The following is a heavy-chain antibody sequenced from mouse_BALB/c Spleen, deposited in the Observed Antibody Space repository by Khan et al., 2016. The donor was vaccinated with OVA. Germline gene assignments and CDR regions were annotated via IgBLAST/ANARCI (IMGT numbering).Heavy chain of an antibody. Sequence: VQLQQSGPEVVEPGASVKLSCKASGYTFTSYVMHWVKQKPGQGLEWIGYIYPFNDATKYNEKFTGKVTLTSDKSSSTAYMELSSLTSEDSAVYYCAPVGTYYASFAYWGQGTLVTVSA. J-gene: IGHJ3*01. CDR2: IYPFNDAT. CDR3: APVGTYYASFAY. V-gene: IGHV1S136*01. D-gene: IGHD1-1*01. CDR1: GYTFTSYV.